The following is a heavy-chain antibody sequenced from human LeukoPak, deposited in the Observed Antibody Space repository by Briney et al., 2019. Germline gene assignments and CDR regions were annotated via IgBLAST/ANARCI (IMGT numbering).Heavy chain of an antibody. CDR3: ARDPIAAAPNWFDP. CDR2: ISSSSSTI. V-gene: IGHV3-48*04. Sequence: PGGSLRLSCAASGFTFSSYSMNWVRQAPGKGLEWVSYISSSSSTIYYADSVKGRFTISRDNAKNSLYLQMNSLRAEDTAVYYCARDPIAAAPNWFDPWGQGTLVTVSS. D-gene: IGHD6-13*01. J-gene: IGHJ5*02. CDR1: GFTFSSYS.